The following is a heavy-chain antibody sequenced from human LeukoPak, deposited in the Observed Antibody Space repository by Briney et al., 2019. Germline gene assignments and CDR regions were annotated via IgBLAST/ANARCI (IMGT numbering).Heavy chain of an antibody. CDR1: GDTFSKYA. D-gene: IGHD2-2*01. V-gene: IGHV1-69*13. CDR2: IRPIFGTA. J-gene: IGHJ6*02. Sequence: SVKVSCKASGDTFSKYAFNWVRQAPGQGLEWIGGIRPIFGTANYAQKFQGRVTIIADESTSTAYMELNSLRSEDTAVYYCARDDIVVVPAEYYYYYYGMDVWGQGTTVTVSS. CDR3: ARDDIVVVPAEYYYYYYGMDV.